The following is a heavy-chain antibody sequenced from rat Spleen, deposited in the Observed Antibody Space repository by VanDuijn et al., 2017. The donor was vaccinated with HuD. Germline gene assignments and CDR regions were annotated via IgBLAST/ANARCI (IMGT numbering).Heavy chain of an antibody. CDR3: ARAGYNFDD. V-gene: IGHV2-43*01. D-gene: IGHD1-4*01. J-gene: IGHJ2*01. CDR2: IWTGGNT. CDR1: GFSLSSYH. Sequence: VQLKESGPGLVQPSQTLSLSCTVSGFSLSSYHVSWVRQPPGKGLEWMGVIWTGGNTAYNSLLKSRLSISRDTSKSQVFLKMNSLQTEDTATYYCARAGYNFDDWGQGVMVTVSS.